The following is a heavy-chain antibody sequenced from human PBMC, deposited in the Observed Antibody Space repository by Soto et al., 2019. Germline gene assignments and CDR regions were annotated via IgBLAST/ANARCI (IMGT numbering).Heavy chain of an antibody. V-gene: IGHV4-38-2*01. J-gene: IGHJ6*02. CDR1: GYLISSGYY. CDR2: IDYSGRT. CDR3: ARNKGYCSSTACYGMDV. Sequence: KPSETLSLTCSVSGYLISSGYYWGWIRQTPGKGLEWLGSIDYSGRTYYNPSLKSRVSTSVDLSKNQFSLNLRSVTAADTAMYFCARNKGYCSSTACYGMDVWGQGATVTVSS. D-gene: IGHD2-2*01.